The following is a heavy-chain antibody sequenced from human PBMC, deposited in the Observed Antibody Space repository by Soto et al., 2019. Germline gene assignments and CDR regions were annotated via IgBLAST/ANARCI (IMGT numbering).Heavy chain of an antibody. CDR2: ISGSGGST. CDR3: AKTPSYGDYGWDPSFDY. V-gene: IGHV3-23*01. CDR1: GFTFSSYA. D-gene: IGHD4-17*01. Sequence: EVRLLESGGGLVQPGGSLRLSCAASGFTFSSYAMSWVRQAPGKGLEWVSAISGSGGSTYYADSVKGRFTISRDNSKNTLYLQMNSLRAEDTAVYYCAKTPSYGDYGWDPSFDYWGQGTLVTVSS. J-gene: IGHJ4*02.